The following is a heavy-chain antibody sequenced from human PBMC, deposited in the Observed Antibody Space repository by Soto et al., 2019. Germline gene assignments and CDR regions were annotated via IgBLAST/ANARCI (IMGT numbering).Heavy chain of an antibody. CDR1: GFSLSTSGVG. D-gene: IGHD3-3*01. V-gene: IGHV2-5*01. CDR2: IYWNDDK. Sequence: SGPTLVNPTQTLTLTCTFSGFSLSTSGVGVGWIRQPPGKALEWLALIYWNDDKRYSPSLKSRLTITKDTSKNQVVLTMTNMDPVDTATYYCARYDFWSGPQYYYYSIDVWGQGTTVPVSS. CDR3: ARYDFWSGPQYYYYSIDV. J-gene: IGHJ6*02.